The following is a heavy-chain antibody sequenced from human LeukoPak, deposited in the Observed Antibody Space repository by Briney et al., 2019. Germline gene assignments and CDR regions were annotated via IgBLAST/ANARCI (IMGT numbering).Heavy chain of an antibody. CDR2: VSIGGTYI. J-gene: IGHJ4*02. Sequence: PGGSLRLSCAASGFTFSSYGMNWVRQAPGKGLEWVSFVSIGGTYIYYADSVKGRFTISRDNAKNSLYLQMNSLRAEDTALYYCAKDIFGYSSSRAIDYWGQGTLVTVSS. CDR1: GFTFSSYG. D-gene: IGHD6-13*01. CDR3: AKDIFGYSSSRAIDY. V-gene: IGHV3-21*04.